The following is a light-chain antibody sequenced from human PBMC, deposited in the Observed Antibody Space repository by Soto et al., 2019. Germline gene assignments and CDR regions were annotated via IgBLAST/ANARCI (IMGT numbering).Light chain of an antibody. CDR3: SSYAGDNNLV. CDR2: EVS. CDR1: SSDVGGYNF. J-gene: IGLJ2*01. V-gene: IGLV2-8*01. Sequence: QSALTQPPSASGSPGQSVTISCTGTSSDVGGYNFVSWYQQHPGKAPKLMIYEVSKRPSGVPDRFSGSKSGNTASLTVSGLQAEDAADYYCSSYAGDNNLVFGGGTKLTVL.